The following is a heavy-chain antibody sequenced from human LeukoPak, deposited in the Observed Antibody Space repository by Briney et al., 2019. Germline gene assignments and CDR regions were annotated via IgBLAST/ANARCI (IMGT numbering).Heavy chain of an antibody. J-gene: IGHJ6*03. CDR2: IIPIFGTT. V-gene: IGHV1-69*06. CDR3: ARVVGLTGYSSSWYSGYYYYMDV. Sequence: SVKVSCKASGCTFSSYAISWVRQAPGQGLEWMGGIIPIFGTTNYAQKFQDRVTITADKSTSTAYMELSSLRSEDTAVYYCARVVGLTGYSSSWYSGYYYYMDVWGKGTTVTVSS. CDR1: GCTFSSYA. D-gene: IGHD6-13*01.